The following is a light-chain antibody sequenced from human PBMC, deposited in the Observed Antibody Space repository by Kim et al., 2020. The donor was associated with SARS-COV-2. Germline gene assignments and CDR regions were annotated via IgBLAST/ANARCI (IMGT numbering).Light chain of an antibody. V-gene: IGLV3-1*01. CDR2: QDT. CDR3: QTWDSTTEV. CDR1: KLGDKF. J-gene: IGLJ1*01. Sequence: SVSPGQTASITCSGDKLGDKFACWYQQKPGQSPVLIIYQDTKRPSGIPDRFSGSNSGNTATLTISGAQAMDEADYYCQTWDSTTEVFGTGTKVTVL.